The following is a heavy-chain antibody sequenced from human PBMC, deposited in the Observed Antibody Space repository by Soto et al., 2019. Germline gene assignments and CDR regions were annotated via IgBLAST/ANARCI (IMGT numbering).Heavy chain of an antibody. D-gene: IGHD3-10*01. CDR2: IYSGGST. CDR3: ASLYGSGSYRYSYGMDV. CDR1: GFTVSSIY. J-gene: IGHJ6*01. V-gene: IGHV3-66*01. Sequence: GGSLRLSCAASGFTVSSIYMSWVRQAPWKGLEWVSVIYSGGSTYYADSVKGRFTISRDISKNTLYLQMNSLRAEDTAVYYCASLYGSGSYRYSYGMDVWGQGTTVTVSS.